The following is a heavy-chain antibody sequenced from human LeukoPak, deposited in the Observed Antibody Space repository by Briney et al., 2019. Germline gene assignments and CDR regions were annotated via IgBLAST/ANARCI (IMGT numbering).Heavy chain of an antibody. D-gene: IGHD3-22*01. J-gene: IGHJ5*02. Sequence: PGGSLRLSCAASGFTFSTYAMTWVRQAPGKGLEWVSYISSSSSTIYYADSVKGRFTISRDNAKNSLYLQMNSLRAKDTALYYCARDYYDSSGSSWFDPWGQGTLVTVSS. CDR1: GFTFSTYA. CDR2: ISSSSSTI. V-gene: IGHV3-48*04. CDR3: ARDYYDSSGSSWFDP.